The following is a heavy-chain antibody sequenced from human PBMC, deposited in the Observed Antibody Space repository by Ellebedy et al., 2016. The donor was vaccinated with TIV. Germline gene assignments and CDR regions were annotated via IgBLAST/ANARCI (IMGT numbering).Heavy chain of an antibody. Sequence: GESLKISCAASGFTFSSYGMHWVRQAPGKGLEWVAVIWYDGSNKYYADSVRGRFTISRDNSKNTLYLQMNSLRHDDTAVYYCARDPVGRGVNYFGPWGQGTLVTVSS. J-gene: IGHJ5*02. D-gene: IGHD5-24*01. CDR3: ARDPVGRGVNYFGP. V-gene: IGHV3-33*08. CDR1: GFTFSSYG. CDR2: IWYDGSNK.